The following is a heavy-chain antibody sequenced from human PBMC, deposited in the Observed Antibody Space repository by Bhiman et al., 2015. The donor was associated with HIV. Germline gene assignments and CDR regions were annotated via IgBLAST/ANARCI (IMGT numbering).Heavy chain of an antibody. J-gene: IGHJ3*02. V-gene: IGHV3-30*02. D-gene: IGHD1-26*01. CDR1: GFTFSSYG. CDR3: AKDSELLSSYGVFDI. CDR2: IRYDGSNK. Sequence: QVQLVESGGGVVQPGGSLRLSCAASGFTFSSYGMHWVRQAPGKGLEWVAFIRYDGSNKYYADSVKGRFTISRDNSKNTLYLQMNSLRAEDTAVYYCAKDSELLSSYGVFDIWGQGTMVTVSS.